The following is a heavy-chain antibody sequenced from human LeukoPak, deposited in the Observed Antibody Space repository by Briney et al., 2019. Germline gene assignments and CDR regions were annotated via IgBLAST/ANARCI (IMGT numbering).Heavy chain of an antibody. D-gene: IGHD6-13*01. CDR2: ISGSGGST. CDR1: GFTFSSYA. V-gene: IGHV3-23*01. CDR3: VKGGEYSSSASDI. Sequence: GGSLRLSCAASGFTFSSYAMSWVRQAPGKGLEWVSAISGSGGSTYYADSVKGRFTISRDNSKNTLYLQMSSLRVEDTAVYCCVKGGEYSSSASDIWGQGTMVTVSS. J-gene: IGHJ3*02.